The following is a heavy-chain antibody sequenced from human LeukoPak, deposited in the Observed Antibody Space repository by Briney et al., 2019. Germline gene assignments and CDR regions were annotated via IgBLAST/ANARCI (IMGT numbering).Heavy chain of an antibody. CDR1: GGSISSYY. CDR3: AKAAARDNDAFDI. V-gene: IGHV3-7*01. D-gene: IGHD6-13*01. CDR2: TNEDGSEK. J-gene: IGHJ3*02. Sequence: ETQSLTCTVSGGSISSYYWSWIRQPPGKGLEWVANTNEDGSEKYYVDSVKGRFTISRDNSKNTLYLQMNCLRAEDTAVYYCAKAAARDNDAFDIWGQGTMVTVSS.